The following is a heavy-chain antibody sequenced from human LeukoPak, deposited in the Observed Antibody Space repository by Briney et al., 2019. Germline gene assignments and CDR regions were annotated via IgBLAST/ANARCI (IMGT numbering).Heavy chain of an antibody. CDR3: ARVLEYYDFWSGDWFDP. Sequence: SVKVSCKASGGTFSSYAISWVRQAPGQGLEWMGGIIPIFGTANYAQKFQGRVTITTDESTSTAYMELSSLRSEDTAVYYCARVLEYYDFWSGDWFDPWGQGTLVTVSS. V-gene: IGHV1-69*05. CDR2: IIPIFGTA. D-gene: IGHD3-3*01. CDR1: GGTFSSYA. J-gene: IGHJ5*02.